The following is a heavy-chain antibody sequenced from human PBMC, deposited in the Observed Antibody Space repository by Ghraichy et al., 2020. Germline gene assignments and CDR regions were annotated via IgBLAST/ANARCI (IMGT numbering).Heavy chain of an antibody. V-gene: IGHV4-59*01. CDR1: GGSISSYY. CDR2: IYYSGST. Sequence: SETLSLTCTVSGGSISSYYWSWIRQPPGKGLEWIGYIYYSGSTNYNPSLKSRVTISVDTSKNQFSLKLSSVTAADTAVYYCARMVETMVRRAPNAPGPGGPPKVSYYYYMDVWCKGTTVTVSS. D-gene: IGHD3-10*01. CDR3: ARMVETMVRRAPNAPGPGGPPKVSYYYYMDV. J-gene: IGHJ6*03.